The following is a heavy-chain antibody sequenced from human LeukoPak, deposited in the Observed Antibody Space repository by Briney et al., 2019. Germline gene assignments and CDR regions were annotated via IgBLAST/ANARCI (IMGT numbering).Heavy chain of an antibody. CDR2: ISNDGNDK. V-gene: IGHV3-30*04. CDR3: ARDWGYTGGWTYGAGDY. Sequence: PGGSLRLSCAASGFTFSAYVMHWVRQAQGKGLECVAVISNDGNDKYYGDSVKGRFSISRDNSKNTLYLQMSSLRTEDTAVYYCARDWGYTGGWTYGAGDYWGQGTLVTVSS. J-gene: IGHJ4*01. CDR1: GFTFSAYV. D-gene: IGHD2-8*02.